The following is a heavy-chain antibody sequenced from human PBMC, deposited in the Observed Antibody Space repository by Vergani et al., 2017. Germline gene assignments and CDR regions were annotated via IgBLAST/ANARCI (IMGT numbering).Heavy chain of an antibody. CDR1: GFTFSSYA. J-gene: IGHJ4*02. CDR3: AKTKKTPPLGTFDY. D-gene: IGHD1-14*01. V-gene: IGHV3-64*04. Sequence: VQLVESGGGLVQPGGSLRLSCSASGFTFSSYAMHWVRQAPGKGLEYVSAISSNGGSTYYADSVKGRFTISRDNSKNTLYLQMNSLRAEDTAVYYCAKTKKTPPLGTFDYWGQGTLVTVSS. CDR2: ISSNGGST.